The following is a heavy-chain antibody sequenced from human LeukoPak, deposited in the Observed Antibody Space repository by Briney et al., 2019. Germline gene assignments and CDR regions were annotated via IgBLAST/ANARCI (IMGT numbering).Heavy chain of an antibody. D-gene: IGHD2-15*01. J-gene: IGHJ6*03. V-gene: IGHV3-30*02. CDR2: IRYDGSNK. CDR3: AKVVAYYYYYMDV. Sequence: GGSLRLSCAASGFTFSSYGMHWVRQAPGKGLEWVAFIRYDGSNKYYADSVKGRFTISRDNSKNTLYLQMNSLRAEDTAVYYCAKVVAYYYYYMDVWGKGTTVTVSS. CDR1: GFTFSSYG.